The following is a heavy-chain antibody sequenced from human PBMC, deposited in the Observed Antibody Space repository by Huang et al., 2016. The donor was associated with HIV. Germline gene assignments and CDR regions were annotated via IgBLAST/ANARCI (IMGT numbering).Heavy chain of an antibody. D-gene: IGHD3-22*01. CDR3: ARARGYYDSSVSYYFDY. Sequence: QVQLVQSGAEVKKPGSSVKVSCKASGGTFSSYAISWVLQAPGKGLEGMGGIIPIFGTANYAQKFQGRVTITADESTSTAYMELSSLRSEDTAVYYCARARGYYDSSVSYYFDYWGQGTLVTVSS. V-gene: IGHV1-69*13. CDR2: IIPIFGTA. J-gene: IGHJ4*02. CDR1: GGTFSSYA.